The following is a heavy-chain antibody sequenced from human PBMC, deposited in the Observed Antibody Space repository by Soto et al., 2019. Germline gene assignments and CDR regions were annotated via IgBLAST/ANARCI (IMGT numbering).Heavy chain of an antibody. CDR3: ARQGIGNLHGHVDV. J-gene: IGHJ6*02. Sequence: QVQLQQSGPGLVKPSETLSLTCTVSSGPSSSHNWGWSRQSPGRGLEWIVYGYNTGVNSYNASLKSRVTISADSSANHISLTQSLATAAYTAIYYCARQGIGNLHGHVDVWGQGTTVSVSS. V-gene: IGHV4-59*08. CDR1: SGPSSSHN. CDR2: GYNTGVN. D-gene: IGHD1-1*01.